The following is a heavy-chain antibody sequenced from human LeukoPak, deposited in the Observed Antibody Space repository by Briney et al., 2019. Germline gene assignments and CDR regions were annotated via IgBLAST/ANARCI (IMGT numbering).Heavy chain of an antibody. V-gene: IGHV4-31*03. CDR3: ARDLRSGNPRPDDAFDI. CDR1: GGSISSGGYY. Sequence: SQTLSLTCTVSGGSISSGGYYWSWIRQHPGKGLEWIGYIYYSGSTYYNPSLKSRVTISVDTSKNQFSLKLSSVTAADTAVYYCARDLRSGNPRPDDAFDIWGQGTMVTVSS. J-gene: IGHJ3*02. D-gene: IGHD1-14*01. CDR2: IYYSGST.